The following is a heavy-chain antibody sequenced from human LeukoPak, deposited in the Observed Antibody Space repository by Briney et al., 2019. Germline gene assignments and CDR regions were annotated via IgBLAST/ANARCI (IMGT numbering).Heavy chain of an antibody. CDR3: AKLFNGGRWQHWFDP. V-gene: IGHV4-61*09. Sequence: PSETLSLTCTVSSGSISTGSYYWSWIRQPAGKGLEWIGHIYTSGSTNYNSYLKSRVTISVDTSKNQFSLKLSSVTAADTAVYYCAKLFNGGRWQHWFDPWGQGTLVTVSS. CDR1: SGSISTGSYY. CDR2: IYTSGST. D-gene: IGHD3-16*01. J-gene: IGHJ5*02.